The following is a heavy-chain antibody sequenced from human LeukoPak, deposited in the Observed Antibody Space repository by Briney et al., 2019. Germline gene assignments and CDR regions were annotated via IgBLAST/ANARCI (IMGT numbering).Heavy chain of an antibody. V-gene: IGHV3-23*01. D-gene: IGHD3-3*01. CDR2: ISGSGGTT. J-gene: IGHJ4*02. Sequence: GGSLRLSCAASGFTFSNYAMSWVRQAPGKGLEWVSGISGSGGTTYYADSVKGRFTVSRDNSKNTLSLQMYSLRAEDTAIYYCAKANVFGVLDYFDYWGQGTLVTVSS. CDR1: GFTFSNYA. CDR3: AKANVFGVLDYFDY.